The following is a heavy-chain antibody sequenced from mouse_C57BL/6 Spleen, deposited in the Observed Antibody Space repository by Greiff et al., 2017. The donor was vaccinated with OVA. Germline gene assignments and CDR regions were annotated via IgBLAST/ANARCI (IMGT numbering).Heavy chain of an antibody. CDR1: GYTFTSYW. D-gene: IGHD2-1*01. Sequence: QVQLQQPGAELVMPGASVKLSCKASGYTFTSYWMHWVKQRPGQGLEWIGEIDPSDSYTNYNQKFKGKSTLTVDKSSSTAYMQLSSLTSDDSAVYYCARIYGNYDAMDYWGQGTSVTVSS. V-gene: IGHV1-69*01. CDR2: IDPSDSYT. CDR3: ARIYGNYDAMDY. J-gene: IGHJ4*01.